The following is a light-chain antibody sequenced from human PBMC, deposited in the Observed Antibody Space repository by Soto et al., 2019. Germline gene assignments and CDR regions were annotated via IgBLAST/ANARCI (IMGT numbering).Light chain of an antibody. CDR2: GAS. Sequence: EIVLTQSPGTLSLSPGERATLSCRASQSVSRSYLAWYQQKPRQSPRLLIYGASSRATGIPDRFSGSGSGKDCPLTINRLESEDAAVYYYQNNGCSPPWTFGQGTKVEIK. CDR1: QSVSRSY. V-gene: IGKV3-20*01. CDR3: QNNGCSPPWT. J-gene: IGKJ1*01.